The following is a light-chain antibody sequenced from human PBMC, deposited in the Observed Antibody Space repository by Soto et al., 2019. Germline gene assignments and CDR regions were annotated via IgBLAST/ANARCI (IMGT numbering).Light chain of an antibody. Sequence: EIVMTQSPATLSVSPGKRATLSCRASKSVNNNLAWYQQKPGQAPRLLIYGASARATGIPARFSGSGSGTEFTLTISSLQSEDFAVYYCQQYNNWPLTFGGGTKVEIK. CDR3: QQYNNWPLT. CDR1: KSVNNN. V-gene: IGKV3-15*01. J-gene: IGKJ4*01. CDR2: GAS.